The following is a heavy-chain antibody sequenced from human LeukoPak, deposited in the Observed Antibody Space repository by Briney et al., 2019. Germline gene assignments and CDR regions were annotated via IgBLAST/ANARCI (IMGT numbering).Heavy chain of an antibody. V-gene: IGHV3-9*01. CDR3: ARRVGYNWKFDY. J-gene: IGHJ4*02. D-gene: IGHD1-1*01. CDR2: ISWNSGSI. CDR1: GFTFDDYA. Sequence: QAGGSLRLSCAASGFTFDDYAMHWVRQAPGKGLEWVSGISWNSGSIGYADSVKGRFTISRDNAKNSLYLQMNSLRAEDTALYYCARRVGYNWKFDYWGQGTLVTVSS.